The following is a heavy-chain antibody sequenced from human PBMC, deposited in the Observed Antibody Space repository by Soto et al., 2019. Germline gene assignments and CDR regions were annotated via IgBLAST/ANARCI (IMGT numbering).Heavy chain of an antibody. D-gene: IGHD6-19*01. V-gene: IGHV3-23*01. CDR1: GFTFSTYA. CDR3: AKERSSGWSFDY. CDR2: ISGSGDST. Sequence: GSLRLSCAAPGFTFSTYAMNWVRQAPGKGLEWVSGISGSGDSTYYADSVKGRFTVSRDNSKNTLYLQMNSLRAEDTAVFYCAKERSSGWSFDYWGQGTLVTVSS. J-gene: IGHJ4*02.